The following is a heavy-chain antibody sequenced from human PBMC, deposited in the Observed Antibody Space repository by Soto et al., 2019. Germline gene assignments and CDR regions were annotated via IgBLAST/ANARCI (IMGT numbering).Heavy chain of an antibody. D-gene: IGHD3-22*01. CDR3: ARYYDTSGYHWFDP. Sequence: QVQLVQSGAEVRKPGSSVKVSCKASGGTFRTYTITWVRQAPGLGLEWMGRIIPIPGIANYAQKFQGRVTMTADKSTSTTYMELSSPRSEDTAIYYCARYYDTSGYHWFDPWGQGTLVTVSS. CDR2: IIPIPGIA. J-gene: IGHJ5*02. CDR1: GGTFRTYT. V-gene: IGHV1-69*02.